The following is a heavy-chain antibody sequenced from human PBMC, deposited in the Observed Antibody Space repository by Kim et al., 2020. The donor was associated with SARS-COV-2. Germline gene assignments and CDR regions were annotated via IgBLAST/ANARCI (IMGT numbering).Heavy chain of an antibody. CDR3: ARIRYFDWLLGDY. D-gene: IGHD3-9*01. V-gene: IGHV3-11*01. J-gene: IGHJ4*02. Sequence: YYADSVKGRFTISRDNAKNSLYLQMNSLRAEDTAVYYCARIRYFDWLLGDYWGQGTLVTVSS.